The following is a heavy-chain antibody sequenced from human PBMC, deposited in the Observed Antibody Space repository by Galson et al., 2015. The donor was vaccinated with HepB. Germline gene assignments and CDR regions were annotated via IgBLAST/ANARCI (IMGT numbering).Heavy chain of an antibody. CDR2: ISSSSSYT. D-gene: IGHD4-17*01. Sequence: SLRLSCAASGFTFSDYYMSWIRQAPGKGLEWVSYISSSSSYTNYADSVKRRFTISRDNDKNSLYLQMNILRAEDTAVYYCARDDYGDSYAFDIWGQGTMVTVSS. CDR3: ARDDYGDSYAFDI. V-gene: IGHV3-11*06. J-gene: IGHJ3*02. CDR1: GFTFSDYY.